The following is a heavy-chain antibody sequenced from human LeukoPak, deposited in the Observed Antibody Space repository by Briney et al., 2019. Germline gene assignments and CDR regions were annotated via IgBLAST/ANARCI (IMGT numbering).Heavy chain of an antibody. J-gene: IGHJ4*02. CDR1: GYTFTSYY. CDR3: ASSIPYDSSGYYSDIIQY. CDR2: INPSGGST. D-gene: IGHD3-22*01. Sequence: ASVKVSCKASGYTFTSYYMHWVRQAPGQGLEWMGIINPSGGSTSYAQKFQGRVTMTGDTSTSTVYMELSSLRSEDTAVYYCASSIPYDSSGYYSDIIQYWGQGTLVTVSS. V-gene: IGHV1-46*01.